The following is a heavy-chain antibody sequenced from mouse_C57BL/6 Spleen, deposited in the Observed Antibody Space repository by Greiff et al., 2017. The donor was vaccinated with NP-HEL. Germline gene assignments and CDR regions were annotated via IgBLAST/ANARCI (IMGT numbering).Heavy chain of an antibody. CDR1: GYTFTSYG. D-gene: IGHD2-4*01. Sequence: QVQLQQSGAELARPGASVKLSCKASGYTFTSYGISWVKQRTGQGLEWIGEIHPRSGNTYYNEKFKGKATLTADKSSSTAYMELRSLTSEDSAVYSCARKRDIYYDYDEGYFDVWGTGTTVTVSS. V-gene: IGHV1-81*01. CDR3: ARKRDIYYDYDEGYFDV. CDR2: IHPRSGNT. J-gene: IGHJ1*03.